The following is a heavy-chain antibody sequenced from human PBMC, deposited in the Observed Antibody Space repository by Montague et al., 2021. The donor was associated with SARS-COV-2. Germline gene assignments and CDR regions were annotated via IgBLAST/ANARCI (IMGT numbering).Heavy chain of an antibody. D-gene: IGHD3-10*01. CDR1: GGSISSDNW. CDR2: IFHSGST. CDR3: ARRITMVRGVTKRNNWFDP. Sequence: SETLSLTCAVSGGSISSDNWWSWARQSPGKGLEWIGEIFHSGSTNYNPSLKSRVTMSMDKSKNDFSLKLSPVTAADTAMYYCARRITMVRGVTKRNNWFDPWGRGILVTVSS. V-gene: IGHV4-4*02. J-gene: IGHJ5*02.